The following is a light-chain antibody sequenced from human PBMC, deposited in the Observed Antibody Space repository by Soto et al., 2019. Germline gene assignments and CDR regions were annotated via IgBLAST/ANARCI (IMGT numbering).Light chain of an antibody. J-gene: IGKJ5*01. V-gene: IGKV2-28*01. CDR3: MQALQSLT. CDR1: QSLLYNNTYNY. Sequence: EIVMTQSPLTLPVTPGEPASISCRSSQSLLYNNTYNYLDWYVQKPEQSPQLLIYFGYNRAPGVPDRFSGSGSGTDFTLKINRVEAEEVGTYYCMQALQSLTFGQGTRLEIQ. CDR2: FGY.